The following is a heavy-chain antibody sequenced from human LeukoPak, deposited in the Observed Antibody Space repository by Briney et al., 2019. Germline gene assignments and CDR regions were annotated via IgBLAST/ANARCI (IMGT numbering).Heavy chain of an antibody. Sequence: SGGSLRLSCAASGFTFSNYAMSWVRQAPGKGLEWVSAISGSDGSTNYADSVKGRFTISRDNSKNTLYLQMNSLRAEDTAVYYCARGPRFIAAAGTSRIRAVRPSYNWFDPWGQGTLVTVSS. CDR2: ISGSDGST. CDR1: GFTFSNYA. CDR3: ARGPRFIAAAGTSRIRAVRPSYNWFDP. J-gene: IGHJ5*02. V-gene: IGHV3-23*01. D-gene: IGHD6-13*01.